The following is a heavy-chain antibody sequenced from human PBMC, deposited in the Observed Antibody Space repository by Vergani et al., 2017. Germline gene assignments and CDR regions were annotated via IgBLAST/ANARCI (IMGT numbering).Heavy chain of an antibody. CDR3: ARNLRSTNGYFDL. CDR2: ISYDGSNK. CDR1: GFTFSSYG. Sequence: QVQLVESGGGVVQPGRSLRLSCAASGFTFSSYGMHWVRQAPGKGLEWVAVISYDGSNKYYADSVKGRFTISRDNSKNTLYLQMNSLRAEDTAVYYCARNLRSTNGYFDLWGRGTLVTVSS. J-gene: IGHJ2*01. V-gene: IGHV3-30*03. D-gene: IGHD4-17*01.